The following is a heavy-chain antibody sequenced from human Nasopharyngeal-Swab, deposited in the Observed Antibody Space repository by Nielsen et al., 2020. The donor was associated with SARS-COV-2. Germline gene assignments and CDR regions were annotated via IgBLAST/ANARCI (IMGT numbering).Heavy chain of an antibody. V-gene: IGHV3-69-1*01. CDR3: ARDGLDYDFWSAYFMDV. J-gene: IGHJ6*02. Sequence: GESLKISCAASGFTFNNYNFNWVRQAPGKGLEWVSSIKGRFTISRDNAKNSLSLQMNSLRAEDTAVYYCARDGLDYDFWSAYFMDVWGQGTTVTVSS. CDR1: GFTFNNYN. D-gene: IGHD3-3*01. CDR2: I.